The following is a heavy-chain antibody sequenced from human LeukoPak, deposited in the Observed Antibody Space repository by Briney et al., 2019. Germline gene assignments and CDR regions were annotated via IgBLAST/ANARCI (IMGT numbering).Heavy chain of an antibody. J-gene: IGHJ4*02. Sequence: PGGSLRLSCAASGFTFSSYSMNWVRQAPGKGLEWVSSISSSSSYIYYADPVKGRFTISRDNAKNSLYLQMNSLRAEDTAVYYCAREWDYGDYDYFDYWGQGTLVTVSS. D-gene: IGHD4-17*01. V-gene: IGHV3-21*01. CDR3: AREWDYGDYDYFDY. CDR2: ISSSSSYI. CDR1: GFTFSSYS.